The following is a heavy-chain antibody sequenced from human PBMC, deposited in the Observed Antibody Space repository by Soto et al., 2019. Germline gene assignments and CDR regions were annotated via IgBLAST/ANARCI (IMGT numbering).Heavy chain of an antibody. D-gene: IGHD5-12*01. CDR2: ISGSGGST. Sequence: AGGSLRLSCAASGFTFSSYAMSWVRQAPGKGLEWVSAISGSGGSTYYADSVKGRFTISRDNSKNTLYLQMNSLRAEDTAVYYCAKDPIVATINGPGYWGQGTLVTVSS. CDR1: GFTFSSYA. V-gene: IGHV3-23*01. CDR3: AKDPIVATINGPGY. J-gene: IGHJ4*02.